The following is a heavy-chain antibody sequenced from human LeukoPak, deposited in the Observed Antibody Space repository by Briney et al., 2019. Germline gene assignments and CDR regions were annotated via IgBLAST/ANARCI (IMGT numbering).Heavy chain of an antibody. CDR1: GYTFTSYD. Sequence: GASVKVSCKASGYTFTSYDINWVRQATGQGLEWMGWMNPNSGNTGYAQKFQGRVTITRNTSISTAYMELSSLRSEDTAVYYCARGIAWELLALCYYYYMDVWGKGTTVTVSS. CDR2: MNPNSGNT. D-gene: IGHD1-26*01. V-gene: IGHV1-8*03. CDR3: ARGIAWELLALCYYYYMDV. J-gene: IGHJ6*03.